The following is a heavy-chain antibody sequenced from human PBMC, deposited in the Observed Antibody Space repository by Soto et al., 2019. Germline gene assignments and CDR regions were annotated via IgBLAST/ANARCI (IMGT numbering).Heavy chain of an antibody. J-gene: IGHJ4*02. V-gene: IGHV4-34*01. CDR3: AREKITGLFDY. CDR1: GGSFIGYS. D-gene: IGHD2-8*02. Sequence: SETLSLTCAFYGGSFIGYSWTWIRQPPGTGLEWIGEINHSGSTNYNPSLKSRVTISVDTSKNQFSLKLTSVTAADTALYHCAREKITGLFDYWGQGTLVTVSS. CDR2: INHSGST.